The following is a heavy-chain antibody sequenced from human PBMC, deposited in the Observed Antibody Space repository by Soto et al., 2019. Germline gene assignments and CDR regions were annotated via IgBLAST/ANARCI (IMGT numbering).Heavy chain of an antibody. V-gene: IGHV3-21*06. CDR2: ISSTTNYI. CDR1: GFTFTGYS. CDR3: ARESEDLTSNFDY. J-gene: IGHJ4*02. Sequence: GGSLRLSCAASGFTFTGYSMNWVRQAPGKGLEWVSSISSTTNYIYYGDSMKGRFTISRDNAKNSLYLEMNSLRAEDTAVYYCARESEDLTSNFDYWGQGTLVTVSS.